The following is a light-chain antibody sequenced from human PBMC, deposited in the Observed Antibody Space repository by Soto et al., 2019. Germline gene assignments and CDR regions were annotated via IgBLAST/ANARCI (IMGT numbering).Light chain of an antibody. CDR3: QHYNSYSEA. CDR1: QSMNTW. CDR2: DAS. V-gene: IGKV1-5*01. J-gene: IGKJ1*01. Sequence: DIQMTQSPSTLSASVRDRVTITCRASQSMNTWLAWYQQKPGKAPKLLISDASTLGSGVPSRFSGSGSGTEFTLTISSLQPDDFATYYCQHYNSYSEAFGQGTKVDIK.